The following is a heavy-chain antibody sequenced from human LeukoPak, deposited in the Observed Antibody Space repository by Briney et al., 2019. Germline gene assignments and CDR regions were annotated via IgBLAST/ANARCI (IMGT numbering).Heavy chain of an antibody. V-gene: IGHV1-69*01. J-gene: IGHJ5*02. CDR3: ARDRRPRPDDSGYYLESCWFDP. CDR2: IIPIFGTA. Sequence: SVKVSCKASGGTFSSYAISWVRQAPGQGLEWMGGIIPIFGTANHAQKFQGRVTITADESTSTAYMELSSLRSEDTAVYYCARDRRPRPDDSGYYLESCWFDPWGQGTLVTVSS. CDR1: GGTFSSYA. D-gene: IGHD3-22*01.